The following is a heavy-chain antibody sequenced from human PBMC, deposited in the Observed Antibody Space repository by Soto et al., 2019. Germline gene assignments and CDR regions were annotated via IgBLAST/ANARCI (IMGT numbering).Heavy chain of an antibody. J-gene: IGHJ6*02. D-gene: IGHD3-10*01. V-gene: IGHV3-64D*06. CDR2: ISDTGGST. CDR1: GFTFNKYA. Sequence: EVQLVESGGGMVQPGGSLRLSCSASGFTFNKYAMHWVRQAPGTGLEYVSAISDTGGSTFHADAVKGRFTISRDNARDTLFRQMSSLRAEDTAVYYCLKGTRGEYYYYYNGVDVWGQGTTVTVSS. CDR3: LKGTRGEYYYYYNGVDV.